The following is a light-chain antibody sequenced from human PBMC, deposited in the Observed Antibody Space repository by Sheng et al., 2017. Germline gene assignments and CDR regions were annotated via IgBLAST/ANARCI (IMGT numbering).Light chain of an antibody. V-gene: IGKV1-5*03. Sequence: DIQMTQSASTLSASVGDRVTITCRASQSIRRWLAWYQQKPGAAPDLLIYMASSLENGVSSRFSGSGSGTDFTLTITGLQPDDFATYYCQQYDTYPYTFGQGTKLQIK. CDR3: QQYDTYPYT. CDR2: MAS. CDR1: QSIRRW. J-gene: IGKJ2*01.